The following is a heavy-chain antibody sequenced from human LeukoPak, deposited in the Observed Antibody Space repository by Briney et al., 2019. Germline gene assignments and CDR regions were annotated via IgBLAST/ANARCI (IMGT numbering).Heavy chain of an antibody. CDR2: IIPIFGPP. CDR3: ARSSGSHYYFDY. Sequence: GSSVKVSCKASGGTFSTNGISWVRQAPGQGLEWMGRIIPIFGPPKYAQKFQGTVTITTDESTSTAYMELSSLTSEETAVYYCARSSGSHYYFDYWGQGTLVTVSS. CDR1: GGTFSTNG. V-gene: IGHV1-69*05. J-gene: IGHJ4*02. D-gene: IGHD1-26*01.